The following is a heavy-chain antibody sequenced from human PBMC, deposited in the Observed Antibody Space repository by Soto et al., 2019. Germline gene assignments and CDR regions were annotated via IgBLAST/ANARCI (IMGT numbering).Heavy chain of an antibody. J-gene: IGHJ4*02. CDR3: ASRHSSPYFDY. CDR2: ISNSGST. Sequence: PSETLSLTCTVSGGSISNYYWSWIRQPPGKGLEWIGYISNSGSTHYIPSLESRVTISVDSSKNLFSLRLSSVTAADTAVYYCASRHSSPYFDYWGQGTLVTVSS. D-gene: IGHD6-13*01. CDR1: GGSISNYY. V-gene: IGHV4-59*08.